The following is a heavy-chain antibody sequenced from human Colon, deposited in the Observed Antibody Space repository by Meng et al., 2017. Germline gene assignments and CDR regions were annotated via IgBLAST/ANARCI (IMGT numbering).Heavy chain of an antibody. CDR1: GFNFNTYA. CDR2: ISSDANYK. CDR3: ASSHNLYLVY. J-gene: IGHJ4*02. V-gene: IGHV3-30*01. D-gene: IGHD1-14*01. Sequence: QLWLVESGGGVVQPGRSLRLSCVASGFNFNTYAMHWVRQAPGKGLEWVAVISSDANYKYYAASVQGRFSISRDNSENTVYLQMNSLRPEDMSTYYCASSHNLYLVYWGQGTLVTVSS.